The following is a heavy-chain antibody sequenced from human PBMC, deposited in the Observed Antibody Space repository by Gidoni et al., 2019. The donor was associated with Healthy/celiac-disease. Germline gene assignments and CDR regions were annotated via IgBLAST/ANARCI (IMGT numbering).Heavy chain of an antibody. V-gene: IGHV3-33*01. D-gene: IGHD2-8*02. CDR3: ARACTGGVCYTGGGFDY. CDR2: RWYDGSNK. CDR1: GSTSSSLG. J-gene: IGHJ4*02. Sequence: QVQLAESGGGVVHLGRSLSLSCAAPGSTSSSLGMNWVRQAPGKGLELVAVRWYDGSNKYYADSVKGRFTISRDNSKNTLYLQMNSLRAEDTAVYYCARACTGGVCYTGGGFDYWGQGTLVTVSS.